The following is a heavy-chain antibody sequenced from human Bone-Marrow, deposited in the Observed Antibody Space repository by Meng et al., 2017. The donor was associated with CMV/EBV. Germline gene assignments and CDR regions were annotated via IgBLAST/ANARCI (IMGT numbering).Heavy chain of an antibody. Sequence: GESLKISCAASGFTVNSNYLNWVRQAPGKGLEWVSVIYTDGSTFYADSVKGRFAISRDNSKNTLYLQMNSLRAEDTAVYYCARDGIYYDFWSGYYTGILDYWGQGTLVTVSS. J-gene: IGHJ4*02. D-gene: IGHD3-3*01. CDR3: ARDGIYYDFWSGYYTGILDY. V-gene: IGHV3-66*02. CDR1: GFTVNSNY. CDR2: IYTDGST.